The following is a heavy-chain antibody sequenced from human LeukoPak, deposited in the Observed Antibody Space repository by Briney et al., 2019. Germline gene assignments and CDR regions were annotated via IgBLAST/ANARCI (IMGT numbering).Heavy chain of an antibody. CDR2: IIPIFGTA. CDR1: GGTFSSYA. J-gene: IGHJ4*02. V-gene: IGHV1-69*13. CDR3: ARGWLQFFDY. Sequence: ASVKVSCKASGGTFSSYAISWARQAPGQGLEWMGGIIPIFGTANYAQKFQGRVTITADESTSTAYMELSSLRSEDTAVYYCARGWLQFFDYWGQGTLVTVSS. D-gene: IGHD5-12*01.